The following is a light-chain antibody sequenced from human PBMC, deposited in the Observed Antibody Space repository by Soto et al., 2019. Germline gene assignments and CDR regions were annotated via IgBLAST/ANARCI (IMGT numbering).Light chain of an antibody. CDR3: QQFYSTPAIT. Sequence: DIVLTQSPDALAVSLGERATINCKSSQSLLYSFNNKNYLAWYQQKPGQPPKLLINWASTREAGVPDRFSGSGSGTDFTLTIGSLQAEDVAVYYCQQFYSTPAITFGQGTRLEIK. V-gene: IGKV4-1*01. CDR1: QSLLYSFNNKNY. J-gene: IGKJ5*01. CDR2: WAS.